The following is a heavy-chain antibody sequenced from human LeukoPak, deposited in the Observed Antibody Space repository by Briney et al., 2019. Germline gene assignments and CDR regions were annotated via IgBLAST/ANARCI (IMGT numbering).Heavy chain of an antibody. V-gene: IGHV1-2*06. Sequence: ASVKVSCTASGYTFAVYYMHWVRQAPGQGLEWMGRINPNSGGTNYAQKFQGRVTMTRDTSISTAYMELSRLRSDDTAVYYCAKIDCSSTSCYGDYWGQGTLVTVSS. CDR1: GYTFAVYY. CDR3: AKIDCSSTSCYGDY. D-gene: IGHD2-2*01. CDR2: INPNSGGT. J-gene: IGHJ4*02.